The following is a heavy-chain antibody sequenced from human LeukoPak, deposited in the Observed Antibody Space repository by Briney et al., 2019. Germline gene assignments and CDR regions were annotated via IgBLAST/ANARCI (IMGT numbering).Heavy chain of an antibody. Sequence: GGSLRLSCAASGFTFSDYGMNWVRQTPGKGLEWVSAIGGRGGSAYYADSVKGRFTISRDNAKNSLYLQMNSLRAEDTAVYYCARRAIVATTALNFWGQGTLVTVSS. CDR3: ARRAIVATTALNF. CDR1: GFTFSDYG. J-gene: IGHJ4*02. V-gene: IGHV3-23*01. CDR2: IGGRGGSA. D-gene: IGHD5-12*01.